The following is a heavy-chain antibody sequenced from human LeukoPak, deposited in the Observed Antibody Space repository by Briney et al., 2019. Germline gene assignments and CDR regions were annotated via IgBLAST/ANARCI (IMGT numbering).Heavy chain of an antibody. CDR3: AGTDYGDYVWYFDV. J-gene: IGHJ2*01. V-gene: IGHV4-39*01. Sequence: PSQTRSLTCTVSGGSISSSSYYWGWIRQPPGKGLDWFRNIYYSGSTYYNPSLKSRVTISVDTSKNQFSLKLSSVTAADTAVYYCAGTDYGDYVWYFDVWGRGTLVTVSS. CDR1: GGSISSSSYY. CDR2: IYYSGST. D-gene: IGHD4-17*01.